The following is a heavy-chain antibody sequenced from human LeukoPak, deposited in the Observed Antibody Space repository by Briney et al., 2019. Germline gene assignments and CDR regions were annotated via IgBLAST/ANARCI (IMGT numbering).Heavy chain of an antibody. CDR1: GFSFSTYT. Sequence: GGSLRLSCAASGFSFSTYTMRWVRQAPGKGPEYVSRIASNGGSKYYADSVKGRFTISRDNYKNTVYLQMGSLRAEDTAVYFCAREYCTTNSCYSWGLGYWGQGTLVTVSS. D-gene: IGHD2-2*02. CDR3: AREYCTTNSCYSWGLGY. CDR2: IASNGGSK. V-gene: IGHV3-64*02. J-gene: IGHJ4*02.